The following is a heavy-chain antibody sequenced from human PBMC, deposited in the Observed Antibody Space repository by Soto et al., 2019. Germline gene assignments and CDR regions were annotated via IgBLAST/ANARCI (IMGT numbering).Heavy chain of an antibody. D-gene: IGHD3-10*01. V-gene: IGHV3-21*01. CDR2: IRGFSPYT. CDR3: ARDRGYDDHDYDYNARDV. CDR1: GFTFRTYT. J-gene: IGHJ6*02. Sequence: EVQLVESGGGLVKPGGSLRLSCISSGFTFRTYTMHWVRHAPGKGLEWVSGIRGFSPYTCYAESVKGRFTISRDNAKNSLYLQMNSLRAEDTAVYYCARDRGYDDHDYDYNARDVWGQGTTVTVSS.